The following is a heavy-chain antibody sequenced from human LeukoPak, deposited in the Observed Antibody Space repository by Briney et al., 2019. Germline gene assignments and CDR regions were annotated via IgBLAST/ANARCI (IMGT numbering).Heavy chain of an antibody. J-gene: IGHJ4*02. CDR1: GFTFSSYS. D-gene: IGHD2-15*01. Sequence: PGGSLCLSCAASGFTFSSYSMNWVRQAPGKGLEWVSSISSSSSYIYYADSVKGRFTISRDNAKNSLYLQMNSLRAEDTAVYYCARGCSGGSCYSGYYFDYWGQGTLVTVSS. CDR2: ISSSSSYI. CDR3: ARGCSGGSCYSGYYFDY. V-gene: IGHV3-21*01.